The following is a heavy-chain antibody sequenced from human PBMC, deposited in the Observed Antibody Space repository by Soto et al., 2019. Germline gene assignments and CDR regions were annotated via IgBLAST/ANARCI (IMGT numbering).Heavy chain of an antibody. J-gene: IGHJ3*02. Sequence: XSVKVSCKASGYTFTSYGISWVRQAPGQGLEWMGWISAYNGNTNYAQKLQCRVTMTTDTSTSTAYMELRSLRSDDTAVYYCALRLSSNRQIVAASDAFDIWGQRTMVTVSS. CDR3: ALRLSSNRQIVAASDAFDI. CDR2: ISAYNGNT. V-gene: IGHV1-18*01. CDR1: GYTFTSYG. D-gene: IGHD2-2*01.